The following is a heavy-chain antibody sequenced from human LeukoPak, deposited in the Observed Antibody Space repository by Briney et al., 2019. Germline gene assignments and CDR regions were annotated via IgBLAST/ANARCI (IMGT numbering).Heavy chain of an antibody. Sequence: ASVKVSCKASGYTFTSYDINWVRQATGQGLEWMGWMNPNSGNTGYAQKFQGRVTMTRNTSISTAYMELSRLRSDDTAVYYCARETRYSSSWYEWFDPWGQGTLVTVSS. CDR2: MNPNSGNT. V-gene: IGHV1-8*01. J-gene: IGHJ5*02. CDR1: GYTFTSYD. D-gene: IGHD6-13*01. CDR3: ARETRYSSSWYEWFDP.